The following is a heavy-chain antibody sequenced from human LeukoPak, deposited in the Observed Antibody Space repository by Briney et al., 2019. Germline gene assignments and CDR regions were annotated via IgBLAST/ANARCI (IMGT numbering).Heavy chain of an antibody. CDR2: MNPNSGNT. J-gene: IGHJ4*02. D-gene: IGHD5-18*01. V-gene: IGHV1-8*01. CDR3: ARGKGGRIQLWLLY. Sequence: ASVKVSCKASGYDFTRYDINWVRQATGQGLEWMGWMNPNSGNTGYAQKFQGRVTMTRNTSISTAYMELSSLRSEDTAVYYCARGKGGRIQLWLLYWGQGTLVTVSS. CDR1: GYDFTRYD.